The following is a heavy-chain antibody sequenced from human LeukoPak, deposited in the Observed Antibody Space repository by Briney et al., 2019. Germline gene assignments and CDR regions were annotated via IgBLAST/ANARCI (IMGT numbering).Heavy chain of an antibody. Sequence: QPGGSLRLSCAASGFTFSSYAMSWVRQAPGKGLEWVSAISRSGGSTYYADSVKGRFTISRDNSKNTLYLQMNSLRAEGTAVYYCAKHGFGEFIGNWFDPWGQGTLVTVSS. CDR1: GFTFSSYA. J-gene: IGHJ5*02. CDR2: ISRSGGST. CDR3: AKHGFGEFIGNWFDP. V-gene: IGHV3-23*01. D-gene: IGHD3-10*01.